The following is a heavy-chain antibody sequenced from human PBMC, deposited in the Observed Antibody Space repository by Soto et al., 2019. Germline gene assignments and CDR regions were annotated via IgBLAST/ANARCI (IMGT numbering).Heavy chain of an antibody. Sequence: SETLSLTCTVSGGSIRDYFWTWIRQPPGKGLEWIGYIHYSGRTNYNPSLKSRVSISVDTSKNHFSLQLRSVTAADTAVYYCARVGGDDFGDSGGFDYWGQGTLFIVSS. CDR1: GGSIRDYF. CDR2: IHYSGRT. J-gene: IGHJ4*02. V-gene: IGHV4-59*01. CDR3: ARVGGDDFGDSGGFDY. D-gene: IGHD4-17*01.